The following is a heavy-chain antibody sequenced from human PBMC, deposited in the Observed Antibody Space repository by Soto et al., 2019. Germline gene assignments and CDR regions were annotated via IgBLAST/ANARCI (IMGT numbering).Heavy chain of an antibody. Sequence: PSETLSLTCTVSGGSISGGGYYWSWIRQHPGKGLEWIGYIYYSGSTYYNPSLKSRVTMSVDTSKNQFSLKLSSVTAADTAVYYCARALPDYIVVVTATFDYWGQGTLVTVSS. CDR2: IYYSGST. V-gene: IGHV4-31*03. CDR3: ARALPDYIVVVTATFDY. D-gene: IGHD2-21*02. CDR1: GGSISGGGYY. J-gene: IGHJ4*02.